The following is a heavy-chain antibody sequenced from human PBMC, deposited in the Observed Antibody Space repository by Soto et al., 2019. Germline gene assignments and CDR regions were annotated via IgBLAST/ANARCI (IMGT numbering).Heavy chain of an antibody. D-gene: IGHD3-3*01. V-gene: IGHV3-23*01. CDR3: AKDPSTTIFGVVIKGTCFDY. J-gene: IGHJ4*02. Sequence: GGSLRLSCAASGFTFSSYAMSWVRQAPGKGLEWVSAISGSGGSTYYADSVKGRFTISRDNSKNTLYLQMNSLRAEDTAVYYCAKDPSTTIFGVVIKGTCFDYWGQGTLVTVSS. CDR2: ISGSGGST. CDR1: GFTFSSYA.